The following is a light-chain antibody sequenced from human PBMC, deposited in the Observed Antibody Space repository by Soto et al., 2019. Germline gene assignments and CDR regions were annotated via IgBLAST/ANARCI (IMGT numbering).Light chain of an antibody. V-gene: IGKV1-27*01. J-gene: IGKJ4*01. Sequence: IQMTQSPSSLSASVGARVTITCRASQGIRNDLGWYQQKPGKVPKLLIYAASTLQSGVPSRFSGSGSGTDFTLTISSLQPEDVATYYCQKYNSAPLTFGGGTKVDIK. CDR3: QKYNSAPLT. CDR1: QGIRND. CDR2: AAS.